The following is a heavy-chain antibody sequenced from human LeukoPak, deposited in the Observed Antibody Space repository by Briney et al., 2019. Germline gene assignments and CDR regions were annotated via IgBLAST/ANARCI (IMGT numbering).Heavy chain of an antibody. D-gene: IGHD2-2*01. J-gene: IGHJ6*02. CDR1: GFTFSSYS. CDR2: ISSSSSYI. CDR3: ARDFDALIVVVPVSMDV. V-gene: IGHV3-21*01. Sequence: PGGSLRLSCAASGFTFSSYSMNWVRQAPGKGLEWVSSISSSSSYIYYADSVKGRFTISRDNAKNSLYLQMNSLRAEDTAVYYCARDFDALIVVVPVSMDVWGQGTTVTVSS.